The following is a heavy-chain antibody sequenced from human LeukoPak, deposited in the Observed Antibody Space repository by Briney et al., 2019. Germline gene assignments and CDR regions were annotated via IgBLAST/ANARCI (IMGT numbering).Heavy chain of an antibody. CDR1: GFTFSSNY. CDR3: ARGRNYNYMDV. D-gene: IGHD1-14*01. V-gene: IGHV3-48*01. J-gene: IGHJ6*03. CDR2: ISSSSSTR. Sequence: GRSLSLSCAASGFTFSSNYMNWVRQAPGKGLEWDSYISSSSSTRYYADSVKGRFTISRDSAKNSLYLQMNSLRGEDTAVYYCARGRNYNYMDVWGKGTTVTVSS.